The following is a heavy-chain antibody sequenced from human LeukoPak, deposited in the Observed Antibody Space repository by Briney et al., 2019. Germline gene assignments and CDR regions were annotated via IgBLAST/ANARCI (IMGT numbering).Heavy chain of an antibody. D-gene: IGHD6-19*01. V-gene: IGHV3-43D*03. Sequence: GGSLRLSCAASGFTFDDFAMHWVRQAPGKGLEWVSLIDWDGSNTYYADSVKGRFTISRDNSKNSLFLQMNSLRAEDTALYYCVKDSSGWRHFGYWGQGALVTVSS. CDR3: VKDSSGWRHFGY. J-gene: IGHJ4*02. CDR2: IDWDGSNT. CDR1: GFTFDDFA.